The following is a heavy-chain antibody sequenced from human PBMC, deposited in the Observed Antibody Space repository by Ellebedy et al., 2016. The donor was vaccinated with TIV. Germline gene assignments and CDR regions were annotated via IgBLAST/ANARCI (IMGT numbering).Heavy chain of an antibody. CDR1: GFTFSDYG. V-gene: IGHV3-30*02. J-gene: IGHJ4*02. CDR3: AKFPYYYDSSGYTF. CDR2: MRYDGSNK. D-gene: IGHD3-22*01. Sequence: GESLKISCAASGFTFSDYGMHWVRQAPGKALAWEAFMRYDGSNKYYADSVKGRFTISRDNSKNTLYLRMNSLRAEDTAVYYCAKFPYYYDSSGYTFWGQGTVVTVSS.